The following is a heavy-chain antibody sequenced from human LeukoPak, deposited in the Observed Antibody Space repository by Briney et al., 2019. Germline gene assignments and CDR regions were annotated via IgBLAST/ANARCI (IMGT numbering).Heavy chain of an antibody. Sequence: GASVKVSCKASGYTFTSYYMHWVRQAPGQGLEWMGIINPSGGSTSYAQKFQGRVTMPRDTSTSTVYMELSSLRSEDTAVYYRVLADAFDIWGQGTMVTVSS. CDR2: INPSGGST. V-gene: IGHV1-46*01. J-gene: IGHJ3*02. CDR3: VLADAFDI. CDR1: GYTFTSYY.